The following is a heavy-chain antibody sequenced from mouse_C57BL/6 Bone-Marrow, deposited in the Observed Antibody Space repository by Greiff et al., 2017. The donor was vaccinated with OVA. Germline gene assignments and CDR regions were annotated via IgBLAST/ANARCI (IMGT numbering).Heavy chain of an antibody. V-gene: IGHV1-80*01. J-gene: IGHJ3*01. CDR3: ARPDYFGSSYELAWFAC. Sequence: VQLQQSGAELVKPGASVKISCKASGYAFSSYWMNWVKQRPGKGLEWIGQIYPGDGDTNYNGKFKGKATLTADKSSSTAYMQLSCLTSEASAVYVCARPDYFGSSYELAWFACWGQGTLVTVSA. CDR2: IYPGDGDT. CDR1: GYAFSSYW. D-gene: IGHD1-1*01.